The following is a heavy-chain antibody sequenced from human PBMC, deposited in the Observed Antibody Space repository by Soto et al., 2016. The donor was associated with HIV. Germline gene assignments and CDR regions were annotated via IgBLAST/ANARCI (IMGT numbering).Heavy chain of an antibody. CDR2: ISDTSRTV. Sequence: EVQLVESGGGLVQPGGSLRLSCAASGFTFSSYSMNWVRQTPGKGLEWVSYISDTSRTVNYADSVKGRFTISRDNAKNSLYLQMNGLRAEDTSVYYCVRGIKNIMLVIATKKDVFDLVGQGTMVRRLF. V-gene: IGHV3-48*04. CDR3: VRGIKNIMLVIATKKDVFDL. D-gene: IGHD2-21*01. J-gene: IGHJ3*01. CDR1: GFTFSSYS.